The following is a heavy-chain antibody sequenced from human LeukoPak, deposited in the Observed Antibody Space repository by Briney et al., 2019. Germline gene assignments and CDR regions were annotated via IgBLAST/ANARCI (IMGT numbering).Heavy chain of an antibody. CDR1: GFTFSDYY. D-gene: IGHD6-13*01. Sequence: KAGGSLRLSCAASGFTFSDYYMSWFRRAPGKELEWVAYTSDNSADKRYADSVKGRFSISRDNTKSLLYLEMSTLRAEDTGKYYCAFIAPAGIWGQGTLVTVSS. CDR3: AFIAPAGI. V-gene: IGHV3-11*03. CDR2: TSDNSADK. J-gene: IGHJ4*02.